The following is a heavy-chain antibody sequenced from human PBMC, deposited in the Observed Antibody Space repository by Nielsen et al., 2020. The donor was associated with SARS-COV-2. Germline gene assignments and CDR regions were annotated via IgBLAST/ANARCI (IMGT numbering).Heavy chain of an antibody. CDR2: IYYSGST. CDR1: GGSFSGYY. V-gene: IGHV4-31*11. J-gene: IGHJ6*02. Sequence: SETLSLTCAVYGGSFSGYYWSWIRQHPGKGLEWIGYIYYSGSTYYNPSLKSRVTISVDTSKNQFSLKLSSVTAADTAVYYCARGRNYYYYGMDVWGQGTTVTVSS. D-gene: IGHD1-14*01. CDR3: ARGRNYYYYGMDV.